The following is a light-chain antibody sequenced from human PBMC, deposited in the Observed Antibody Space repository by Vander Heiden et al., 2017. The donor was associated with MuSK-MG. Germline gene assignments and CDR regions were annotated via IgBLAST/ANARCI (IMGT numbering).Light chain of an antibody. CDR3: QQYDNPLMT. CDR1: QDISNY. Sequence: DIQMTQSPSSLSASVGDRVTITCQASQDISNYLNWYQQKPGKAPKLLIYDASNLETGVPSRLSGSGSGTDFTFTISSLQPEDIATYYCQQYDNPLMTVGPGTXVDIK. CDR2: DAS. V-gene: IGKV1-33*01. J-gene: IGKJ3*01.